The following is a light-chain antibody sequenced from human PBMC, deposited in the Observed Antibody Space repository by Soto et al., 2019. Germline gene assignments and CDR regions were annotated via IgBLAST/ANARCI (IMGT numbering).Light chain of an antibody. Sequence: EIVLTQSPVTLSLSPGESATLSCRASQSVSSSQLAWYQQKPGQAPRLLIYGASSRPTGIPDRFSGVGSETDFTLTINRLEPEDFAGYYCQQYATSPHTFGQGTKLEIK. CDR3: QQYATSPHT. J-gene: IGKJ2*01. CDR1: QSVSSSQ. CDR2: GAS. V-gene: IGKV3-20*01.